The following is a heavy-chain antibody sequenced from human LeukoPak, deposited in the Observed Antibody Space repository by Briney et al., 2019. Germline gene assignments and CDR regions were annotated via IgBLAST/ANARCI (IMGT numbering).Heavy chain of an antibody. CDR2: ISGSGGNT. Sequence: PGGSLRLSCAASGFTFSSYAMNWVRQAPGKGLEWVSAISGSGGNTYYADSVKGRFTISRDNSENTLFLQMDSLRAEDTAVYYCAKRYCTTTSCSYYFYYGMDVWGQGTTVTVSS. V-gene: IGHV3-23*01. CDR1: GFTFSSYA. D-gene: IGHD2-2*01. J-gene: IGHJ6*02. CDR3: AKRYCTTTSCSYYFYYGMDV.